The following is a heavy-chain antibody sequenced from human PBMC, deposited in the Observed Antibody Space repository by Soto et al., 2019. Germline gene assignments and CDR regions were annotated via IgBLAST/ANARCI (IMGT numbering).Heavy chain of an antibody. J-gene: IGHJ6*02. CDR2: IWYDGSNK. CDR1: GFTFSSYG. Sequence: QVQLVESGGGVVQPGRSLRLSCAASGFTFSSYGMHWVRQAPGKGLEWVAVIWYDGSNKYYADSVKGRFTISRDNFKNTLYLQMNSLRAEDTAVYYCARDSYSSSSTNYYYGMDVWGQGTTVTVSS. CDR3: ARDSYSSSSTNYYYGMDV. V-gene: IGHV3-33*01. D-gene: IGHD6-6*01.